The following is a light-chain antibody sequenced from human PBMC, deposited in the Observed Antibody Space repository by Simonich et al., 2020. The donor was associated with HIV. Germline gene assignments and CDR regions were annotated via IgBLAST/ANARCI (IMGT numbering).Light chain of an antibody. CDR3: CSYAGSSTLV. CDR2: DVS. V-gene: IGLV2-11*01. J-gene: IGLJ3*02. CDR1: SSDIGGYNH. Sequence: HSALTQPRSVSGSPGQSVAISCTGSSSDIGGYNHVSWYQQYPGKAPKLMIYDVSNRPSGVCNRVSGSKSGNTASLTISGLQAEDEADYYCCSYAGSSTLVFGGGTKLTVL.